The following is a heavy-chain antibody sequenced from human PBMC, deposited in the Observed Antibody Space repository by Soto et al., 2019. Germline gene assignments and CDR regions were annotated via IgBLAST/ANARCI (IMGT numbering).Heavy chain of an antibody. Sequence: ASVKVSCKASGYTFTRYDINWVRQASGQGLEWMGWMNPYTGKTGYAQKFRGRVTMTGNTSLGTAYMELRSLRSDDTAVYFCTRRKERYGPNYFDLWGQGTRVTVSS. CDR1: GYTFTRYD. D-gene: IGHD1-1*01. J-gene: IGHJ4*02. V-gene: IGHV1-8*01. CDR3: TRRKERYGPNYFDL. CDR2: MNPYTGKT.